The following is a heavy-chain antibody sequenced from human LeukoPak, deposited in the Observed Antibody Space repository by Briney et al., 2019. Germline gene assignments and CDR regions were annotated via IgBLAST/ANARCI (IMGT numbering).Heavy chain of an antibody. V-gene: IGHV4-61*02. CDR3: ARRAGGNYDFWSGYFSYYYMDV. CDR1: GGSISSGSYY. CDR2: IYTSGST. Sequence: MPSETLSLTCTVSGGSISSGSYYWSWIRQPAGKGLEWIGRIYTSGSTNYNPSLKSRVTISVDTSKNQFSLKLSSVTAADTAVYYCARRAGGNYDFWSGYFSYYYMDVWGKGTTVTVSS. D-gene: IGHD3-3*01. J-gene: IGHJ6*03.